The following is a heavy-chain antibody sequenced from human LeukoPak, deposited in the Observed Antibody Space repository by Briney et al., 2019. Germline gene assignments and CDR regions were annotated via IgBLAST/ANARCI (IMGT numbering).Heavy chain of an antibody. J-gene: IGHJ6*03. Sequence: GGSLRLSCVASGFTFSSYEMNWVRQAPGKGLEWVSYISSSGSTIYYADSVKGRFTISRDNAKNSLYLQMNSLRAEDTAVYYCARVYRTNSSGWYSYNYYYYYMDVWGKGTTVTISS. D-gene: IGHD6-19*01. CDR2: ISSSGSTI. CDR3: ARVYRTNSSGWYSYNYYYYYMDV. CDR1: GFTFSSYE. V-gene: IGHV3-48*03.